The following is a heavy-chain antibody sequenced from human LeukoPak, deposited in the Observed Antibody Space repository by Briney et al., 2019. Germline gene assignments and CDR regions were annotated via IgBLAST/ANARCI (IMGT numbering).Heavy chain of an antibody. CDR2: IYHSGST. CDR1: GGSIRSNY. J-gene: IGHJ4*02. CDR3: ARQGQYQLLPFDN. Sequence: SETLSLTCTVSGGSIRSNYWSWIRQPPGKGLEWIGYIYHSGSTNYNPSLKSRVTISVDTSKNQFSLKLSSVTAADTAVYYCARQGQYQLLPFDNWGQGTLVTVSS. D-gene: IGHD2-2*01. V-gene: IGHV4-59*08.